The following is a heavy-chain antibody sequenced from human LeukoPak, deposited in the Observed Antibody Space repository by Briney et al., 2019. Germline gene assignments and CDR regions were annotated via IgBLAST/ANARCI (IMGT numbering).Heavy chain of an antibody. CDR3: ARADDSSGYIDWYFDL. CDR1: GDSVSGYY. V-gene: IGHV4-59*02. Sequence: SETLSLTCTVSGDSVSGYYWSWIRQPPGKGLEWIGYVYYSGSTNYNPSLKSRVTISVDTSKNQFSLKLSSVTAADTAVYYCARADDSSGYIDWYFDLWGRGTLVTVSS. D-gene: IGHD3-22*01. CDR2: VYYSGST. J-gene: IGHJ2*01.